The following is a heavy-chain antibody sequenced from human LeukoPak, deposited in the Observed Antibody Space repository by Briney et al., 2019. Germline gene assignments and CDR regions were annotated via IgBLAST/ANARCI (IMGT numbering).Heavy chain of an antibody. CDR2: INWNGGST. CDR3: ARDPLGKGGAVGDL. V-gene: IGHV3-20*04. D-gene: IGHD6-19*01. J-gene: IGHJ4*02. CDR1: GFTFDDYG. Sequence: GGSLRLSCAASGFTFDDYGMSWVRQAPGKGLEWVSGINWNGGSTGYADSVKGRFTISRDNAKNSLYLQMNSLRAEDTAVYYCARDPLGKGGAVGDLWGQGTLVTVSS.